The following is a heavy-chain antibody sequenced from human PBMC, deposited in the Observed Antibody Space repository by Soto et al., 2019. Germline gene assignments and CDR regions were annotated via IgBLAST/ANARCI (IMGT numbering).Heavy chain of an antibody. D-gene: IGHD3-10*01. CDR2: IYYSGTT. V-gene: IGHV4-30-4*01. CDR3: ARDYGSGSGPEY. J-gene: IGHJ4*02. Sequence: SETLSLTCSVSGGSISSGDYYWSWIRQPPGKGLEWIGYIYYSGTTHYSPSLKSRVTISPDRSKNQFSLKVSSLTAADTAVYYCARDYGSGSGPEYWGQGTLVTVS. CDR1: GGSISSGDYY.